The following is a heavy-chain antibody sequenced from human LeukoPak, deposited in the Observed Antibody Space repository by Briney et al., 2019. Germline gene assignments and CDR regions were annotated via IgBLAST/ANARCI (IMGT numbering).Heavy chain of an antibody. CDR1: GGTFSSYA. V-gene: IGHV1-69*06. J-gene: IGHJ5*02. CDR2: LIPTFGTA. CDR3: ARITVDVQYNWFDP. D-gene: IGHD4-11*01. Sequence: GASVKVSCKASGGTFSSYAISWVRPAAGRGLEWMGGLIPTFGTANYAQQFQGRVTITADKSTSTAYMGLSSLRSEDTAVYYCARITVDVQYNWFDPWGQQSLVTV.